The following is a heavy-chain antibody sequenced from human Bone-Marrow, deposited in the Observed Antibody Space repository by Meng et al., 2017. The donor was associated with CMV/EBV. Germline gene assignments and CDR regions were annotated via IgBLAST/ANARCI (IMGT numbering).Heavy chain of an antibody. V-gene: IGHV1-2*02. CDR2: INPNSGGT. J-gene: IGHJ6*02. D-gene: IGHD6-13*01. Sequence: ASVKVSCKASGYTFTGYYMHWVRQAPGQGLEWMGWINPNSGGTNYAQKFQGRVTMTRDTSISTAYMELSRLRSDDTAVYYCARDWWWQQLGYGMDVWGQGTTVTSP. CDR1: GYTFTGYY. CDR3: ARDWWWQQLGYGMDV.